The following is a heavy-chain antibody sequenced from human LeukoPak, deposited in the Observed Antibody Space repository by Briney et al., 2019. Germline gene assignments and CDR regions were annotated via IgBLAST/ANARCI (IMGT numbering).Heavy chain of an antibody. CDR2: ISSSGTTI. CDR3: ARQVTIFGVLTMDV. J-gene: IGHJ6*03. CDR1: GFTFSSYE. D-gene: IGHD3-3*01. V-gene: IGHV3-48*03. Sequence: GGSLRLSCAASGFTFSSYEMNWVRQAPGKGLEWVSYISSSGTTIYCADSVKGRFTISRDNAKNSLYLQMNSLRAEDTAVYYCARQVTIFGVLTMDVWGKGTTVTVSS.